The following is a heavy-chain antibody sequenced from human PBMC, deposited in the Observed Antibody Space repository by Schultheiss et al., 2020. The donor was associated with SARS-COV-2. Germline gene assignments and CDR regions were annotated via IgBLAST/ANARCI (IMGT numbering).Heavy chain of an antibody. Sequence: SVKVSCKASVATFSSYGFSWVRQAPGQGLEWMGGIIPIFGTAHYAQKFQGRVTITADTTTSTAYMELSSLRSEDTAVYYCARDRGLEWLYTQTTGYGMDVWGQGTTVTVSS. J-gene: IGHJ6*02. CDR2: IIPIFGTA. CDR3: ARDRGLEWLYTQTTGYGMDV. CDR1: VATFSSYG. D-gene: IGHD3-3*01. V-gene: IGHV1-69*06.